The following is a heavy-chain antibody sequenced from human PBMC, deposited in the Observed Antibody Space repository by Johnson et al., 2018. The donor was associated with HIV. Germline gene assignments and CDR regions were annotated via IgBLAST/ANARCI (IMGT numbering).Heavy chain of an antibody. D-gene: IGHD2-15*01. CDR3: AKSSRVATTFDAFDF. CDR1: GFTFSSFA. V-gene: IGHV3-23*04. J-gene: IGHJ3*01. CDR2: ISSIGGST. Sequence: VQLVESGGGLVQPGGSLRLSCAASGFTFSSFAMSWVRQAPGKGLEWVSGISSIGGSTYYADYVKGRFTISRDNSKNTLYLQMNSLRAEDTAVYYCAKSSRVATTFDAFDFWGQGTMVTVSS.